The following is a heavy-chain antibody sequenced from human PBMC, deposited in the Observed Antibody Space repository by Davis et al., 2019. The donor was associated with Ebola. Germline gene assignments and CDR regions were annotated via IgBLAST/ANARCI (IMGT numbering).Heavy chain of an antibody. CDR1: GFTFSSYS. CDR2: ISYDGSNK. CDR3: SSPNFDY. Sequence: GESLKISCAASGFTFSSYSMNWVRQAPGKGLEWVAVISYDGSNKYYADSVKGRFTISRDNSKNTLYLQMNSLRAEDTAVYYCSSPNFDYWGQGTLVTVST. V-gene: IGHV3-30*03. J-gene: IGHJ4*02.